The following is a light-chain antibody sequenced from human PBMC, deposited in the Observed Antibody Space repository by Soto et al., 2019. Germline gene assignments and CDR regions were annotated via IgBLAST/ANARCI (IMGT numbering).Light chain of an antibody. Sequence: QSVLTQPPSASGTPGQRVTISCSGSSSNIGRNYVYWCRQLPGTGPKVLIYRNNQRPSGVPDRFSGSKSGTSASLAVGGLWSEDEADYYCVAWDDSLNSWVFGGGTKLTVL. V-gene: IGLV1-47*03. J-gene: IGLJ3*02. CDR1: SSNIGRNY. CDR2: RNN. CDR3: VAWDDSLNSWV.